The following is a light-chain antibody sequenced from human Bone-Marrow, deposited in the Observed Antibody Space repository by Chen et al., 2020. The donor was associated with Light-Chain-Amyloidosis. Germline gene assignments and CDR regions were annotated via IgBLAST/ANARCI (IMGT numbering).Light chain of an antibody. Sequence: SYELTQPPSVSSSPGQTARITCSGDDLPTKYAYCYQQKPGQAPVLVIHRDTERPSGISERFSGSSSWTTATLTISGVQAEDEADYHCQSADSSGTYEVIFGGGTKLTVL. CDR3: QSADSSGTYEVI. V-gene: IGLV3-25*03. J-gene: IGLJ2*01. CDR2: RDT. CDR1: DLPTKY.